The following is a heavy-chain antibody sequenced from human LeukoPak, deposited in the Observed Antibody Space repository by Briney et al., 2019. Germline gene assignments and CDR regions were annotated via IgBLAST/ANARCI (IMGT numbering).Heavy chain of an antibody. D-gene: IGHD3-22*01. CDR2: VYYTGST. J-gene: IGHJ4*02. CDR1: GGSIISYY. CDR3: ARVVGFYDSSAFDI. Sequence: PSETLSLTCTVSGGSIISYYWSWIRQPPGKGPEWIGYVYYTGSTNYNPSLNSRVTMSIDTSKNQFSLRPSSVTAADTAVYYCARVVGFYDSSAFDIWGQGTLVTVSS. V-gene: IGHV4-59*01.